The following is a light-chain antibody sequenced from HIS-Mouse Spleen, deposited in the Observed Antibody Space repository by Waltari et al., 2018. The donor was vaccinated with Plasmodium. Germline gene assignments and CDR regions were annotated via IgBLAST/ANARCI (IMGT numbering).Light chain of an antibody. CDR2: QDS. Sequence: SYELTQPPSVSVSPGQTASITCSGDKLGDKYACWYQQKPGQSPVLGIYQDSKGPSGIPELFSGSNSGNTATLTISGTQAMDEADYYCQAWDSSTVVFGGGTKLTVL. CDR1: KLGDKY. J-gene: IGLJ2*01. V-gene: IGLV3-1*01. CDR3: QAWDSSTVV.